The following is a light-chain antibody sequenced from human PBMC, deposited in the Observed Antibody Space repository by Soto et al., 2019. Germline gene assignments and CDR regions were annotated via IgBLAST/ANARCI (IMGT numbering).Light chain of an antibody. Sequence: QSALTQPASVSGSPGQSVTISCTGSSSDVGTYDLVSWYQQHPGKAPKILIYEGTKRPSGVSNRFSGSKSGNTASLTISGLQAEDEAHYYCQSYDNSLSGSWVFGGGTKLTVL. CDR3: QSYDNSLSGSWV. CDR2: EGT. V-gene: IGLV2-14*02. CDR1: SSDVGTYDL. J-gene: IGLJ3*02.